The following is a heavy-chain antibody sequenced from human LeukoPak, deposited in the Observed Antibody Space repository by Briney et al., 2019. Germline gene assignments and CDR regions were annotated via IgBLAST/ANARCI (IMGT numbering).Heavy chain of an antibody. CDR1: GFTFDDYA. D-gene: IGHD3-3*01. V-gene: IGHV3-9*01. Sequence: GRSLRLSCAASGFTFDDYAMHWVRQAPGKGLEWVSGVSWNSGSIGYADSVKGRFTISRDNAKNSLFLQMNSLRAEDTALYYCAKAPRSVGGPFDYWGQGTLVTVSS. J-gene: IGHJ4*02. CDR3: AKAPRSVGGPFDY. CDR2: VSWNSGSI.